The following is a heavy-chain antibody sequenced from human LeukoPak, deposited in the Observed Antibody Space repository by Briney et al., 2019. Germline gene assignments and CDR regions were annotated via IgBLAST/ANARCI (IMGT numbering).Heavy chain of an antibody. D-gene: IGHD1-14*01. CDR1: GYTFTGYY. Sequence: GASVKVSCTASGYTFTGYYMHWVRRAPGQGLEWMGRINPNSGGTNYAQKFQGRVTMTRDTSISTAYMELSRLRSDDTAVYYCARRKGMDYYYYYGMDVWGQGTTVTVSS. CDR2: INPNSGGT. J-gene: IGHJ6*02. V-gene: IGHV1-2*06. CDR3: ARRKGMDYYYYYGMDV.